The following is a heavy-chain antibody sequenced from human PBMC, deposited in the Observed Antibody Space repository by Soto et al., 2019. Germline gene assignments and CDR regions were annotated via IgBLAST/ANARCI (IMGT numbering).Heavy chain of an antibody. V-gene: IGHV1-69*13. J-gene: IGHJ4*02. CDR1: GGTFSSYA. Sequence: ASVKVSCKASGGTFSSYAISWVRQAPGQGLEWMGGIIPIFGTANYAQKFQGRVTITADESTSTAYMELSSLRSEDTAVYYCARRLVVRYFDWLSHFDYWGQGTLVTVSS. D-gene: IGHD3-9*01. CDR3: ARRLVVRYFDWLSHFDY. CDR2: IIPIFGTA.